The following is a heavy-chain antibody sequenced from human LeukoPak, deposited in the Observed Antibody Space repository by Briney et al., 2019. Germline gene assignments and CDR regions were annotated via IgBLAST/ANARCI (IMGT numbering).Heavy chain of an antibody. Sequence: GGSLRLSCAASGFTFSSYGMSWVRQAPGKGLEWVSAISGSGGCTYYADSVKGRFTISRDNSKNTLYLQMNSLRAEDTAVYYCARSITMVRGVSPTGGWFDPWGQGTLVTVSS. CDR2: ISGSGGCT. J-gene: IGHJ5*02. D-gene: IGHD3-10*01. CDR1: GFTFSSYG. V-gene: IGHV3-23*01. CDR3: ARSITMVRGVSPTGGWFDP.